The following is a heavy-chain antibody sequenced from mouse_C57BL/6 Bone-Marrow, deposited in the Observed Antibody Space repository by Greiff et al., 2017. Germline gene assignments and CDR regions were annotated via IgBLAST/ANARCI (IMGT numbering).Heavy chain of an antibody. CDR1: GFSLTSYG. CDR2: IWSGGST. Sequence: QVQLKQSGPGLVQPSQSLSITCTVSGFSLTSYGVHWVRQPPGKGLEWLGVIWSGGSTDYNAAFISRLSISKDNSKSQVFFKMNSLQADDTAIYYCAKHYGSSPYYFDYWGQGTTLTVSS. V-gene: IGHV2-4*01. D-gene: IGHD1-1*01. J-gene: IGHJ2*01. CDR3: AKHYGSSPYYFDY.